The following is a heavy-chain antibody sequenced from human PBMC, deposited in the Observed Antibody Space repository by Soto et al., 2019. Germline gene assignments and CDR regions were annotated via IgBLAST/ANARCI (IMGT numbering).Heavy chain of an antibody. J-gene: IGHJ6*02. CDR1: GYTLTELS. D-gene: IGHD3-3*01. CDR2: FDPEDGET. Sequence: ASVKVSCKVSGYTLTELSMHWVRRPPGKGLEWMEGFDPEDGETIYAQKFQGRVTMTEDTSTDTAYMELSSLRSEDTAVYYCARPYYDFWSGYYLDVWGQGTTVTVSS. V-gene: IGHV1-24*01. CDR3: ARPYYDFWSGYYLDV.